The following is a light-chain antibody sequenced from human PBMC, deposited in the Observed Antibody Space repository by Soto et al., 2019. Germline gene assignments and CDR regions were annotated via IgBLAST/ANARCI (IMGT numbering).Light chain of an antibody. CDR2: GNS. V-gene: IGLV1-40*01. CDR3: QSYDSSQSGSVV. Sequence: QSVLTQPPSVSGAPGQRVTISCTGSSSNIGAGYDVHWYQQLPGTAPKLLIYGNSNRPSGVPDRFSGSKSGTSASLAITGLHAEDEADYYCQSYDSSQSGSVVFGGGTKLTVL. J-gene: IGLJ2*01. CDR1: SSNIGAGYD.